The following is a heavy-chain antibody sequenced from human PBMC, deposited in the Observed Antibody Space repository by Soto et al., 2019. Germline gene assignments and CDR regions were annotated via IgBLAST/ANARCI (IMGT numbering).Heavy chain of an antibody. V-gene: IGHV3-33*01. Sequence: QVQLVESGGGVVQPGRSLRLSCAASGFTFSSYGMHWVRQAPGKGLEWVAVIWYDGSNKYYADSVKGRFTISRDNSKNTLYLQMNSLRAEDTAVYYCARDRRGYSYGCLDYWGQVTLVTVSS. J-gene: IGHJ4*02. CDR2: IWYDGSNK. D-gene: IGHD5-18*01. CDR3: ARDRRGYSYGCLDY. CDR1: GFTFSSYG.